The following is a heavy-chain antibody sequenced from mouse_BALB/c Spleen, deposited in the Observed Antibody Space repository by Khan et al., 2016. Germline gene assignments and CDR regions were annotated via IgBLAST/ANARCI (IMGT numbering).Heavy chain of an antibody. CDR2: IYPGNVNT. Sequence: QVQLQQSGPELVKPGASVRISCKASGHTFTSYYIHWVKQRPGQGLEWIGWIYPGNVNTKYNEKFKGKATLTADKSSSTAYMKLSSLTSEDSAVYFCARGGLRRGYSFDYWGQGTTLTVSS. V-gene: IGHV1S56*01. CDR3: ARGGLRRGYSFDY. J-gene: IGHJ2*01. D-gene: IGHD2-4*01. CDR1: GHTFTSYY.